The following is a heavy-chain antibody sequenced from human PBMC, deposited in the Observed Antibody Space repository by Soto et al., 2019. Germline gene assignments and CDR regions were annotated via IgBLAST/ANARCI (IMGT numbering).Heavy chain of an antibody. D-gene: IGHD2-2*01. CDR3: ARHYCSSTSCYPVYYYYYGMDV. CDR1: GYSFTSYW. CDR2: IYPGDSDT. V-gene: IGHV5-51*01. J-gene: IGHJ6*02. Sequence: PXESLKISFKGSGYSFTSYWIGWVRQMPGKGLGWMGIIYPGDSDTRYSPSFQSQVTISADKSISTAYLQWSSLKASDTAMYYCARHYCSSTSCYPVYYYYYGMDVWGQGTTVTVSS.